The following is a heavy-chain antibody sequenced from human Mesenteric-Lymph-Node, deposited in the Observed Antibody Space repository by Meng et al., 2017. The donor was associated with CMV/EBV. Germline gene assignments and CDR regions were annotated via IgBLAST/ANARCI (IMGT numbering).Heavy chain of an antibody. CDR1: GGAFSGYY. V-gene: IGHV4-34*01. CDR2: INHSGSS. Sequence: QVPVQQWVAGLWKPSGTPFVTCAVYGGAFSGYYWNWIRQSPEKGLEWIGEINHSGSSTYNPSFTSRIIISVDTSTNQISLNMSSVTVADTAVYYCARGSSYDTLTGYFDYWGQGALVTVSS. CDR3: ARGSSYDTLTGYFDY. J-gene: IGHJ4*02. D-gene: IGHD3-9*01.